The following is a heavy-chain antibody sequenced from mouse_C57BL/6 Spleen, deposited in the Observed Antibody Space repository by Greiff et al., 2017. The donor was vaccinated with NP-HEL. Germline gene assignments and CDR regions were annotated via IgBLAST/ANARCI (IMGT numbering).Heavy chain of an antibody. CDR2: INPSTGGT. CDR1: GYSFTGYY. D-gene: IGHD5-1*01. J-gene: IGHJ4*01. V-gene: IGHV1-42*01. CDR3: ARRVPFMDY. Sequence: VQLQQSGPELVKPGASVKISCKASGYSFTGYYMNWVKQSPEKSLEWIGEINPSTGGTTYNQKFKAKATLTVDKSSSTAYMQLKSLTSEDSAVNYCARRVPFMDYWGQGTSVTVSS.